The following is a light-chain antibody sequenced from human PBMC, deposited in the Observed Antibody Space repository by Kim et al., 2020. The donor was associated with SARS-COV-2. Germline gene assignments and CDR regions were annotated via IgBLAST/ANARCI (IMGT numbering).Light chain of an antibody. CDR3: KSRDSSGNHRVV. CDR2: GKN. CDR1: SLRSYY. Sequence: SSELTQDPAVSVALGQTVRITCQGDSLRSYYASWYQQKPGQAPVLVIYGKNNRPSGIPDRFSGSSSGNTASLTITGAQAEDEADYYCKSRDSSGNHRVV. J-gene: IGLJ2*01. V-gene: IGLV3-19*01.